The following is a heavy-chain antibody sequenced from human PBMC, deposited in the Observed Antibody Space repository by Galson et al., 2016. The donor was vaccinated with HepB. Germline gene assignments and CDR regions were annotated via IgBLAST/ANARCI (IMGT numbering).Heavy chain of an antibody. Sequence: SLRISCAASGLTFSSYAMVWVRQAPGKGLEWISAISGSDGRTYYADSVKGRFTISRDNSKNTLVLQMNSLGDGDTAVYFCARAAGDYGNDGFPNFDYWGQGTLVTVSS. CDR2: ISGSDGRT. J-gene: IGHJ4*02. CDR3: ARAAGDYGNDGFPNFDY. CDR1: GLTFSSYA. D-gene: IGHD4-17*01. V-gene: IGHV3-23*01.